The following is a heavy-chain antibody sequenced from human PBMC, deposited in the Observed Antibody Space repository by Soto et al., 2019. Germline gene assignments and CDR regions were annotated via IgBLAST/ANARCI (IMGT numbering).Heavy chain of an antibody. J-gene: IGHJ3*02. D-gene: IGHD3-9*01. CDR1: GGSFSGYD. Sequence: SETLSLTCAVYGGSFSGYDWSWIRQPPGKGLEWIGEINHSGSTNYDPSLKSRVTISVDTSKNQFSLKLSSVTAADTAVYYCARVLRYFDWSNAVRAFDIWGQGTMVTVSS. CDR3: ARVLRYFDWSNAVRAFDI. CDR2: INHSGST. V-gene: IGHV4-34*01.